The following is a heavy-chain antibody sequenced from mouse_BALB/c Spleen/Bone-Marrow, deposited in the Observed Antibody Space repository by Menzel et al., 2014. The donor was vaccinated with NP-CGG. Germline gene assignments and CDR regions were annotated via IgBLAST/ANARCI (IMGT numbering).Heavy chain of an antibody. CDR2: IHPSDTET. CDR1: GYSFTSYW. J-gene: IGHJ3*01. D-gene: IGHD1-1*01. V-gene: IGHV1-61*01. CDR3: ARLEGNYGSTFAY. Sequence: VQLQQSGAELVRPGASVKLSCKASGYSFTSYWMNWVKQRPGQGLEWIGMIHPSDTETRLNQRFKDKATLTVDKSSSTAYMQLSSPTSEGSAVYYCARLEGNYGSTFAYWGQGTLVTVSA.